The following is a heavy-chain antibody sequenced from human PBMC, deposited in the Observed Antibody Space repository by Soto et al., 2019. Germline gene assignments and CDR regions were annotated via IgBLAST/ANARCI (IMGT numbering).Heavy chain of an antibody. CDR1: GFIFTSYG. CDR3: ARSRDGYRFYFYYGMDG. V-gene: IGHV3-30*03. CDR2: ILHDGSAE. J-gene: IGHJ6*02. Sequence: GGSLRLSCAASGFIFTSYGMHWVRQAPGKGLEWMALILHDGSAEYYADSVKGRFTISRDNSKNTLYPQMNSLTAEDTAVYYCARSRDGYRFYFYYGMDGWGQGTTVTVSS. D-gene: IGHD5-12*01.